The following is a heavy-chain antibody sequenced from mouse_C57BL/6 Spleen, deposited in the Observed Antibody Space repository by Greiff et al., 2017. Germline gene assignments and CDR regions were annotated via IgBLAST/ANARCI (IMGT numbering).Heavy chain of an antibody. CDR3: ARFYYDYDGLYWYFDV. Sequence: EVKLVESGGGLVKPGGSLKLSCAASGFTFSDYGMHWVRQAPEKGLEWVAYISSGSSTIYYADTVKGRFTISRANAKNTLFLQMTSRRSEDTAMXYCARFYYDYDGLYWYFDVWGTGTTVTVSS. D-gene: IGHD2-4*01. CDR1: GFTFSDYG. V-gene: IGHV5-17*01. CDR2: ISSGSSTI. J-gene: IGHJ1*03.